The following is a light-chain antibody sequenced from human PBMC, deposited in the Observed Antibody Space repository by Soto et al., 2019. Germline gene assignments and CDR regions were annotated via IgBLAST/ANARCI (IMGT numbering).Light chain of an antibody. CDR2: AAS. CDR3: QQYNTYST. J-gene: IGKJ5*01. Sequence: DIQMTQSPSTLSGSLGAGVTITCRASQSISTYVNWYQQKPAKVPQLLIYAASSLQNGVPARFSGSGSGTEFTLTISSLQPDDFATYYCQQYNTYSTFGQGTRLEIK. CDR1: QSISTY. V-gene: IGKV1-5*01.